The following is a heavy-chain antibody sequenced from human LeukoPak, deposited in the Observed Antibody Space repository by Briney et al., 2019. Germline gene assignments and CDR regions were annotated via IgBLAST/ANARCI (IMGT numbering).Heavy chain of an antibody. CDR3: AKSESIIAVAGTLDY. V-gene: IGHV3-30*18. CDR2: ISSDGSHK. Sequence: GGSLRLSGAASAFTFSTYGMHWVRQPPGKGLEWVALISSDGSHKYYADSVKGRFTISRDNSKNTMYLQMNSLRAEDTAVYYCAKSESIIAVAGTLDYWGQGTLVTVSS. J-gene: IGHJ4*02. D-gene: IGHD6-19*01. CDR1: AFTFSTYG.